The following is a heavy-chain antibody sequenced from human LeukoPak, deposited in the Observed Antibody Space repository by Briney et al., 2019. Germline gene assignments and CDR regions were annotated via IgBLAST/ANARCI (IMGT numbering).Heavy chain of an antibody. CDR3: AKDIRVRSNTANFDY. D-gene: IGHD3-10*01. V-gene: IGHV3-9*01. CDR2: ISWNSGSI. CDR1: GFTFDDYA. J-gene: IGHJ4*02. Sequence: GRSLRLSCAASGFTFDDYAMHWVRQAPGKGLEWASGISWNSGSIGYADSVKGRFTISRDNAKNSLYLQMNSLRAEDTALYYCAKDIRVRSNTANFDYWGQGTLVTVSS.